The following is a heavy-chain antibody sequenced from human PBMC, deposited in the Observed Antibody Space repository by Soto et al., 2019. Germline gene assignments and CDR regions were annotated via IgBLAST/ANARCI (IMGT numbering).Heavy chain of an antibody. CDR1: GYRFSTYW. D-gene: IGHD2-8*01. CDR2: IYPGDSDT. CDR3: ARLGGMVDTGTWIQ. V-gene: IGHV5-51*01. Sequence: GESLKISCKASGYRFSTYWIGWVCQRPGKGPEWMAIIYPGDSDTRENPSFQGQVTISADKSSNTVHLQWRSLKASDTAIYYCARLGGMVDTGTWIQWGQGTPVTVSS. J-gene: IGHJ4*02.